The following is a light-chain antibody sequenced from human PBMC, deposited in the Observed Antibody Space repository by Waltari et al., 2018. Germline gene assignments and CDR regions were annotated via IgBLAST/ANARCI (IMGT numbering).Light chain of an antibody. V-gene: IGKV1-5*03. J-gene: IGKJ2*01. CDR1: QNIDYS. CDR2: RAG. CDR3: QQYKNYPVT. Sequence: DIQMTQSPSTLSASVGDKVTITCRASQNIDYSLAWFQQNQGKPPGVLIYRAGSLESGVPLRFSGSGSGTEFTLTITNLQPDDFATYYCQQYKNYPVTFGQGTKLEIK.